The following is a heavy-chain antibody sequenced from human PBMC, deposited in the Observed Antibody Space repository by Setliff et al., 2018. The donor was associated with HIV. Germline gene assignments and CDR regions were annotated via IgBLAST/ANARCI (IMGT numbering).Heavy chain of an antibody. J-gene: IGHJ6*03. V-gene: IGHV4-61*01. Sequence: TSETLSLTCNVSGGSISTSSYYWIWVRQPPGEGLEWIGNIYYSGSTNYNPSLKSRVTISVDTSKNQFSLKLSSVTAADTAVYYCARGLRVYDSSGYYYRDYYYYYMDVWGKGTTVT. D-gene: IGHD3-22*01. CDR3: ARGLRVYDSSGYYYRDYYYYYMDV. CDR2: IYYSGST. CDR1: GGSISTSSYY.